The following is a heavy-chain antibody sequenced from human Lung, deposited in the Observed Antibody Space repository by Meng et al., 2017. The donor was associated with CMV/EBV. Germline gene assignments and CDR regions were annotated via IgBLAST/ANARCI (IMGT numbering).Heavy chain of an antibody. Sequence: SVKVSXXASGYTFTGHGYYVHWVRQAPGQGLEWMGWINPNSGDTKYAQKFQGRVTMTRDTSTSTAYMELRSLRSDDTAVYYCARDRNEVYYYHTSGLRPPDYWGQGTLVTVSS. CDR3: ARDRNEVYYYHTSGLRPPDY. CDR1: GYTFTGHGYY. CDR2: INPNSGDT. D-gene: IGHD3-22*01. V-gene: IGHV1-2*02. J-gene: IGHJ4*02.